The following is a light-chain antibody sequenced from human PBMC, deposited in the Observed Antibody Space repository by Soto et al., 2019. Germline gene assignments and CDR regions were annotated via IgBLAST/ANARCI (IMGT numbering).Light chain of an antibody. Sequence: QSALTQPASVSGSPGQSITISCTGSSSDVGGYMYLSWYQHHPGKAPKLIIFDVTHRPSGVSDRFSGSKSGNTASLTISGVRPEDEADYYCCSYTDIALDVVFGGGTKVTVL. J-gene: IGLJ2*01. CDR2: DVT. V-gene: IGLV2-14*01. CDR1: SSDVGGYMY. CDR3: CSYTDIALDVV.